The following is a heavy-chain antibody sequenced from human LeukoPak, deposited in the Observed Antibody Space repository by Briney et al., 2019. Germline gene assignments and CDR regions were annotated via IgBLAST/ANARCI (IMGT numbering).Heavy chain of an antibody. V-gene: IGHV1-18*01. D-gene: IGHD3-10*01. J-gene: IGHJ4*02. CDR1: GYTFTTCG. Sequence: GAAVKVSCKASGYTFTTCGFSWVRQPPGQGLEWMGWISGYNGNTNYAQKLQGRVTMTTDTSTNTAYMELRSLRSDDTAVYYCAKDRRSMVRAVNTFFDYWGQGTLVTVSS. CDR2: ISGYNGNT. CDR3: AKDRRSMVRAVNTFFDY.